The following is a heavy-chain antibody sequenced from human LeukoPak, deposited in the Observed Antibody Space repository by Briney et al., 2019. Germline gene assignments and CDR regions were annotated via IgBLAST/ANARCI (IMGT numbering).Heavy chain of an antibody. CDR1: GFTFSSYA. CDR2: ISYDGSNK. CDR3: ARDDPLGGMDV. J-gene: IGHJ6*02. D-gene: IGHD3-16*01. V-gene: IGHV3-30-3*01. Sequence: GGSLRLSCAASGFTFSSYAMHWVRQAPGKGLEWVAVISYDGSNKYYADSVKGRFTISRDNSKNTLYLQMNSLRAEDTAVYYSARDDPLGGMDVWGQGTTVTVSS.